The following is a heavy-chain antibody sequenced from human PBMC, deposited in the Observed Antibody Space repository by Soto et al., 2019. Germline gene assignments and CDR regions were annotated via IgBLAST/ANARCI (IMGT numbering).Heavy chain of an antibody. D-gene: IGHD3-10*01. CDR1: GYTFTGYY. CDR2: INPNSGGT. V-gene: IGHV1-2*04. Sequence: QGQLVQSGAEVKKPGASVKVSCKASGYTFTGYYMHWVRQAPGQGLEWMGWINPNSGGTNYAQKFQGWVTMTRDTSISTAYMELSRLRSDDTAVYYCARSLITMVPLSYYYYGMDGWGQVTTVTVSS. J-gene: IGHJ6*02. CDR3: ARSLITMVPLSYYYYGMDG.